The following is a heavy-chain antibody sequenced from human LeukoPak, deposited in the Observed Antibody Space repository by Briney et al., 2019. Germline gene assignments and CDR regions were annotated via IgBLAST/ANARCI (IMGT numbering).Heavy chain of an antibody. D-gene: IGHD5-12*01. Sequence: GGSLRLSCAASGFTFSSYAMSWARQAPGKGLEWASAISGSGGSTYYADSVKGRFTISRDNSKNTLYLQMNSLRAEDTAVYYCAKVGVRGYSGYVDYWGQGTLVTVSS. CDR1: GFTFSSYA. CDR2: ISGSGGST. V-gene: IGHV3-23*01. CDR3: AKVGVRGYSGYVDY. J-gene: IGHJ4*02.